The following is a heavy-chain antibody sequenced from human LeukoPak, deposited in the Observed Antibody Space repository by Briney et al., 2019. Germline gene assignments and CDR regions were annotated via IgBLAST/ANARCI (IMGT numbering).Heavy chain of an antibody. Sequence: SETLSLTCTVSGGSISSYYWSWIRQPPGKGLEWIGYIYYSGSTNYNPSLKSRVTISVDTSKNQFSLKLSSVTAADTAVYYCARGGYYDSSGYYPFDYWGQGTLVTVSS. CDR2: IYYSGST. D-gene: IGHD3-22*01. J-gene: IGHJ4*02. CDR1: GGSISSYY. V-gene: IGHV4-59*01. CDR3: ARGGYYDSSGYYPFDY.